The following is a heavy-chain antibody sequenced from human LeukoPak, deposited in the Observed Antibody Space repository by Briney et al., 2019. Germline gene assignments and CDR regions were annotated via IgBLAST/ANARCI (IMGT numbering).Heavy chain of an antibody. J-gene: IGHJ4*02. CDR3: ARGGSGGYCSSTSCPYYFDY. CDR1: GGSISSSSYY. CDR2: IYYSGST. D-gene: IGHD2-2*01. V-gene: IGHV4-39*07. Sequence: PSETLSLTCTVSGGSISSSSYYWGWIRQPPGKGLEWIGSIYYSGSTYYNPSLKSRVTISVDTSKNQFSLKLSSVTAADTAVYYCARGGSGGYCSSTSCPYYFDYWGQGTLVTVSS.